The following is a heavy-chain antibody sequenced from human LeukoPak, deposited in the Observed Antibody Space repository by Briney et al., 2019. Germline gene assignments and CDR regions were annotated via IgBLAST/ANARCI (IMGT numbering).Heavy chain of an antibody. CDR1: GGTFSSYA. CDR3: ARDREFQLGYCSGGSCYTSRWFDP. Sequence: SVKVSCKASGGTFSSYAISWVRQAPGQGLEWMGRIIPILGIANYAQKFQGRVTITADKSTSTAYMELSSLRSEDTVVYYCARDREFQLGYCSGGSCYTSRWFDPWGQGTLVTVSS. J-gene: IGHJ5*02. V-gene: IGHV1-69*04. D-gene: IGHD2-15*01. CDR2: IIPILGIA.